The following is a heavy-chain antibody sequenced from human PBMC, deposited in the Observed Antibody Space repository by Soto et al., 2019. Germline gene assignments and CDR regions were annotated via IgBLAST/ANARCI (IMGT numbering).Heavy chain of an antibody. CDR3: ARGNLRPLEYYYYGMDV. CDR2: IIPIFGTA. D-gene: IGHD6-6*01. CDR1: GCTFSSYA. J-gene: IGHJ6*02. V-gene: IGHV1-69*13. Sequence: GASVKVSCKASGCTFSSYAISWVRQAPGQGLEWMGGIIPIFGTANYAQKFQGRVTITADESTSTAYMELSSLRSEDTAVYYCARGNLRPLEYYYYGMDVWGQGTTVTVSS.